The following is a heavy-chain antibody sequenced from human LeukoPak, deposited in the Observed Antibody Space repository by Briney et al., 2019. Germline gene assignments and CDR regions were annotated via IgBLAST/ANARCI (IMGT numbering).Heavy chain of an antibody. J-gene: IGHJ4*02. D-gene: IGHD3-3*01. CDR2: MNPNSGNT. CDR1: GYTFTSYD. V-gene: IGHV1-8*01. CDR3: ASPLISRDHPLRPLRRLGDFGY. Sequence: ASVKVSCKASGYTFTSYDINWVRQATGQGLEWMGWMNPNSGNTGYAQKFQGRVTMTRNTSISTAYMELSSLRSEDTAVYYCASPLISRDHPLRPLRRLGDFGYWGQETLVTVSS.